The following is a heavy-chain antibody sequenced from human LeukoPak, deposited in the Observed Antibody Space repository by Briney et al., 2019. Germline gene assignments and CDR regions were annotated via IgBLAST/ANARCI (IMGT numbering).Heavy chain of an antibody. CDR2: IYHSGST. CDR3: ARVTPHFDY. Sequence: SETLSLTCTVSGGSISSSSYYWGWIRQPPGKGLEWIGSIYHSGSTYYNPSLKSRVTISVDTSKNQFSLKLSSVTAADTAVYYCARVTPHFDYWGQGTLVTVSS. CDR1: GGSISSSSYY. V-gene: IGHV4-39*07. J-gene: IGHJ4*02.